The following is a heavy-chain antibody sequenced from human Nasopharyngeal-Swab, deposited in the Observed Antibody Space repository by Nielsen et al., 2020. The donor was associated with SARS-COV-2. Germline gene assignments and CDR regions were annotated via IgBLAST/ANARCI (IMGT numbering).Heavy chain of an antibody. Sequence: GGSLRPSCAPSGFTFGTYSMNWVRQVPGKGLEWVSSISSSSTYIYYADSVKGRFTISRDNAKNSLYLQMNSLRAEDTAVYYCAGAYGSGSYFAFDLWGQGTMVTVSS. V-gene: IGHV3-21*01. CDR3: AGAYGSGSYFAFDL. J-gene: IGHJ3*01. CDR1: GFTFGTYS. CDR2: ISSSSTYI. D-gene: IGHD3-10*01.